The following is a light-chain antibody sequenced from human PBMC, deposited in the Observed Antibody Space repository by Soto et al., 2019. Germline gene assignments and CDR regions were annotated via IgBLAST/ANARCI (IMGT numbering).Light chain of an antibody. Sequence: DIVMTQSPLSLPVTPGEPASISCRSSQSLLHSNGYNFMDWYLQKPGQSPQLLIYLGSNRASGVPDRFRGSGSGTDFTLKINRVEAGDVGVYYCMQALQTPYTFGQGTKLEIK. J-gene: IGKJ2*01. V-gene: IGKV2-28*01. CDR2: LGS. CDR3: MQALQTPYT. CDR1: QSLLHSNGYNF.